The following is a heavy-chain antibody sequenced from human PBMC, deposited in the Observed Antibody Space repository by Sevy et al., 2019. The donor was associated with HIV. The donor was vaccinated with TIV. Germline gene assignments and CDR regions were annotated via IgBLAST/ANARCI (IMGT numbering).Heavy chain of an antibody. CDR1: GFTFGDYA. CDR3: TRIRITMIVVVRDAFDI. J-gene: IGHJ3*02. CDR2: IRSKAYGGTT. D-gene: IGHD3-22*01. V-gene: IGHV3-49*03. Sequence: GGSLRLSCTASGFTFGDYAMSWFRQAPGKGLEWVGFIRSKAYGGTTEYAASVKGRFTISRDDSKSIAYLQMNSLKTEETAVYYCTRIRITMIVVVRDAFDIWGQWTMVTVSS.